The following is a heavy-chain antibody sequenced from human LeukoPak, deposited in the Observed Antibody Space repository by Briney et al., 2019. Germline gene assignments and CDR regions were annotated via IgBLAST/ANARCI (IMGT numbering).Heavy chain of an antibody. D-gene: IGHD1-26*01. J-gene: IGHJ4*02. CDR2: IYYSGNT. CDR1: GASITNY. CDR3: ARGGSYGAYLDY. V-gene: IGHV4-59*01. Sequence: EALSLTCSVSGASITNYWSWIRQAPGKGLEWIGYIYYSGNTNTYNPSLKSRATISLYTSRKYFSLELRSVTAADTAVYYCARGGSYGAYLDYWGQGALVIVSS.